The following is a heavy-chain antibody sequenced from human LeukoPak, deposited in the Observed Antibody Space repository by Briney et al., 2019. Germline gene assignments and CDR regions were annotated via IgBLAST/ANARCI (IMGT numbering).Heavy chain of an antibody. V-gene: IGHV3-9*01. CDR3: AKEAYYYDSSGCYQNAEYFQH. D-gene: IGHD3-22*01. CDR1: GFTFDDYA. Sequence: PGRSLRLSCAASGFTFDDYAMHWVRQAPGKGLEWVSGISWNSGSIGYADSVKGRFTISRDNAKNSLYLQMNSLRAEDTALYYCAKEAYYYDSSGCYQNAEYFQHWGQGTLVTVSS. CDR2: ISWNSGSI. J-gene: IGHJ1*01.